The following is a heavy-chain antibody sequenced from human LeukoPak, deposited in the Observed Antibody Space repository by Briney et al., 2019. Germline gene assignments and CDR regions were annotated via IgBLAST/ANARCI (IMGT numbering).Heavy chain of an antibody. J-gene: IGHJ3*02. CDR3: ARDDDAEAAFDI. CDR2: IFSGGST. Sequence: GGSLRLSCAASGITVSSNYMSWVRQAPGKGLEWVSVIFSGGSTYYADSVKGRFTISRDNSKNTLYLDMNSLRAEDTAVYYCARDDDAEAAFDIWGQGTMVTVSS. CDR1: GITVSSNY. D-gene: IGHD1-1*01. V-gene: IGHV3-53*01.